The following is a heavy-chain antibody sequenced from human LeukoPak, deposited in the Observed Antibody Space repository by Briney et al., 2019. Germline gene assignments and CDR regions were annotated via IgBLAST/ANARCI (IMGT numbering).Heavy chain of an antibody. Sequence: ASVKVSCKASGYTFTGYYMHWVRQAPGQGLEWMGRINPNSGGTNYAQKFQGGVTMTRDTSISTAYMELSRLRSDDTAVYYCARFKFGQTTVTTEDYWGQGTLVTVSS. CDR2: INPNSGGT. J-gene: IGHJ4*02. CDR1: GYTFTGYY. V-gene: IGHV1-2*06. CDR3: ARFKFGQTTVTTEDY. D-gene: IGHD4-17*01.